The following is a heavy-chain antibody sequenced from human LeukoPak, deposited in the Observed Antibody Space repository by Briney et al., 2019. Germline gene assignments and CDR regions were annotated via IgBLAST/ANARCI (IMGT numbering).Heavy chain of an antibody. CDR3: ARGVERGSYYEGAFDI. D-gene: IGHD1-26*01. CDR2: IIPIFGTA. Sequence: SVKVSCKASGDTFSSYSISWVRQAPGQGLEWMGGIIPIFGTANYAQKFQGRVTITTDESTSTAYMELSSLRSEDTAVYYCARGVERGSYYEGAFDIWGQGTMVTVSS. J-gene: IGHJ3*02. V-gene: IGHV1-69*05. CDR1: GDTFSSYS.